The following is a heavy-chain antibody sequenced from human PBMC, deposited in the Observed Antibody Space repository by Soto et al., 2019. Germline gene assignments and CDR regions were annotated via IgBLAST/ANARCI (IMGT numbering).Heavy chain of an antibody. V-gene: IGHV3-23*01. CDR1: GFTFSSYA. Sequence: EVQLLESGGGLVQPGGSLRLSCAASGFTFSSYAMSWVRQAPGKGLEWVSAISGSGGSTYYADSVKGRFTISRDNSKNTLYLQMNSLRPEDTAVYYCARGSEDIVLVPAAIGDYWGQGTLVTVSS. D-gene: IGHD2-2*02. CDR3: ARGSEDIVLVPAAIGDY. J-gene: IGHJ4*02. CDR2: ISGSGGST.